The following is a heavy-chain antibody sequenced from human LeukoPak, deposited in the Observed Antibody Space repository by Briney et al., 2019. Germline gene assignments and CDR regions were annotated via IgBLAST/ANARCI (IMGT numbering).Heavy chain of an antibody. J-gene: IGHJ6*02. CDR1: GFSFSSYA. CDR2: ISYDGSNK. V-gene: IGHV3-30*04. Sequence: PGRSLRLSCAASGFSFSSYAMHWVRHAPGKGLEWVAVISYDGSNKDYAESVKGRFTISRDNSKNTLYLQINNLLPGDTAVYNCARDTYGMDVWGQGTTVTVSS. CDR3: ARDTYGMDV.